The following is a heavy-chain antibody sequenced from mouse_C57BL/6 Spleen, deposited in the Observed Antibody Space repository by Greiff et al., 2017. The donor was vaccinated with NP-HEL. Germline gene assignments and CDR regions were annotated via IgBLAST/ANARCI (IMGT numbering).Heavy chain of an antibody. CDR2: IDPSDSYT. D-gene: IGHD4-1*01. CDR3: ARGAAGTGDY. J-gene: IGHJ2*01. Sequence: QVQLQQPGAELVRPGTSVKLSCKASGYTFTSYWMHWVKQRPGQGLEWIGVIDPSDSYTNYNQKFKGKATLTVDTSSSTAYMQLSSLTSEDSAVYYCARGAAGTGDYWGQGTTLTVSS. V-gene: IGHV1-59*01. CDR1: GYTFTSYW.